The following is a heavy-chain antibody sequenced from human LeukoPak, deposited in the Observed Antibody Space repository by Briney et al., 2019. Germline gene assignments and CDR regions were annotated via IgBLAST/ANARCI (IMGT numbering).Heavy chain of an antibody. J-gene: IGHJ4*02. CDR2: INHTGST. CDR1: GFTFSSYA. CDR3: ARQRAAIWGFDY. V-gene: IGHV4-34*01. D-gene: IGHD3-16*01. Sequence: GSLRLSCAASGFTFSSYAMSWVRQAPGKGLEWIGEINHTGSTTYHPSLKSRVTISVDTSKNQFSLKLSSVTAADTAVYYCARQRAAIWGFDYWGQGTLVTVSS.